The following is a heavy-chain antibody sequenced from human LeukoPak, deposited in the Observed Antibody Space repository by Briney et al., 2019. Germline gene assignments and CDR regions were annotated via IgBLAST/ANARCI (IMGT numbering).Heavy chain of an antibody. CDR2: ISSSSSYI. V-gene: IGHV3-21*01. D-gene: IGHD3-22*01. Sequence: GGSLRLSCAASGFTFSSYSMNWVRQAPGKGLEWVSSISSSSSYIYYADSVKGRFTISRDNSKNTLYLQMNSLRAEDTAVYYCAKDVVAEYYYDSSGYYPSDYWGQGTLVTVSS. J-gene: IGHJ4*02. CDR3: AKDVVAEYYYDSSGYYPSDY. CDR1: GFTFSSYS.